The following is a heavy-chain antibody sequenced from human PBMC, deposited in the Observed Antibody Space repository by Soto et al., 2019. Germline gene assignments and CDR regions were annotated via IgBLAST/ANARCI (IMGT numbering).Heavy chain of an antibody. Sequence: GASVTVSCKASGCTFSIYAMSWVRQAPGQGLEWMGGIIPIFGNTNYAQKLQGRVTMTTDTSTSTAYMELRSLRSDDTAVYYCARDLGPPLEDGSGGGWFDPWGQGTLVTVSS. CDR1: GCTFSIYA. D-gene: IGHD3-10*01. V-gene: IGHV1-18*01. CDR2: IIPIFGNT. J-gene: IGHJ5*02. CDR3: ARDLGPPLEDGSGGGWFDP.